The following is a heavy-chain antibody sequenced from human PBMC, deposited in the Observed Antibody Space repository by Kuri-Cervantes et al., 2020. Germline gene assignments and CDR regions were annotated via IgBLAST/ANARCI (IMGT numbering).Heavy chain of an antibody. CDR3: AREGYSYGEFDH. V-gene: IGHV3-23*01. CDR1: GFTLSSYA. Sequence: GGSLRLSCAASGFTLSSYAMSWVRQAPGKGLEWVSAISGSGGSTYYADSVKGRFTISRDNAKNSLYLQMNSLRAEDTAVYYCAREGYSYGEFDHWGQGTLVTVSS. J-gene: IGHJ4*02. CDR2: ISGSGGST. D-gene: IGHD5-18*01.